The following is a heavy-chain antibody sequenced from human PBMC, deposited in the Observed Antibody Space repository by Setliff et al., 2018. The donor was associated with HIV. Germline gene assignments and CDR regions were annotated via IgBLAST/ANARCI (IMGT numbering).Heavy chain of an antibody. CDR3: ARGSLYYGLGSHYLRSWFDP. J-gene: IGHJ5*02. CDR2: VHYSGRT. D-gene: IGHD3-10*01. CDR1: GGSLSGYY. V-gene: IGHV4-34*01. Sequence: SETLSLTCAAYGGSLSGYYWSWIRQTPGKGLEWIGEVHYSGRTAYNPSLQSRVAISVDMYRNQFFLRLTSVTAADTSVYYCARGSLYYGLGSHYLRSWFDPWGQGTLVTVSS.